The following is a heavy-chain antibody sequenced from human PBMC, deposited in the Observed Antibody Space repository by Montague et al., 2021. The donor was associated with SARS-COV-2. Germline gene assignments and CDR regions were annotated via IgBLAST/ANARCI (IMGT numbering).Heavy chain of an antibody. V-gene: IGHV4-31*03. CDR3: ARSPEPMIILIITSLNWYFDL. Sequence: TLSLTCTVSGGFISSGGYYWSWIRQHPGKGLEWIGYIDYSGSTYYXXXLKSRVTISVDTSKNQFSLKMSSVTAADTAVYYCARSPEPMIILIITSLNWYFDLWDRGTLVTVSS. CDR2: IDYSGST. CDR1: GGFISSGGYY. D-gene: IGHD3-22*01. J-gene: IGHJ2*01.